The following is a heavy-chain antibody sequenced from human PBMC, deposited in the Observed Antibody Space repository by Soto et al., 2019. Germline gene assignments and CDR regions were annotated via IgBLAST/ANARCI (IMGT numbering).Heavy chain of an antibody. CDR1: GFTFSSYG. CDR2: IWYDGSNK. D-gene: IGHD5-12*01. Sequence: PGGSLRLSCAASGFTFSSYGMHWVRQAPGKGLEWMAVIWYDGSNKYYADSVKGRFTISRDNSKNTLYLQMNSLRAEDTAVYYCARDFAQYSGYVWYYYGMDVWGQGTTVTVSS. CDR3: ARDFAQYSGYVWYYYGMDV. J-gene: IGHJ6*02. V-gene: IGHV3-33*01.